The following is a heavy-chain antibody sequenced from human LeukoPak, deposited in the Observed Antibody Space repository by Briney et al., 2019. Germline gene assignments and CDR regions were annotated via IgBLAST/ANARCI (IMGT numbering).Heavy chain of an antibody. CDR1: GGSIRSYY. J-gene: IGHJ6*03. V-gene: IGHV4-59*01. CDR2: IYYSGST. D-gene: IGHD3-16*01. CDR3: ARAGPGGGYYYYMDV. Sequence: PSETLSLTCTVSGGSIRSYYWNWIRQPPGKGLEWIGYIYYSGSTNYNPSLKSRVTMSVDTPKNQFSLNPNSVTAADTAVYYCARAGPGGGYYYYMDVWGKGTTVTVSS.